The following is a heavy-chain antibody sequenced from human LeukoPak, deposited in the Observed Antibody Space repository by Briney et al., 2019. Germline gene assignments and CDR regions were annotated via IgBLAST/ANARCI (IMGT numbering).Heavy chain of an antibody. CDR2: INPSGGST. J-gene: IGHJ4*02. V-gene: IGHV1-46*01. Sequence: ASVKVSCKASGYTFTSYYMHWVRQAPGQGLEWMGIINPSGGSTSYVQKFQGRVTMTRDTSTSTVYMELSSLRSEDTAVYYCAREYYDSSGYDGGDYWGQGTLVTVSS. D-gene: IGHD3-22*01. CDR3: AREYYDSSGYDGGDY. CDR1: GYTFTSYY.